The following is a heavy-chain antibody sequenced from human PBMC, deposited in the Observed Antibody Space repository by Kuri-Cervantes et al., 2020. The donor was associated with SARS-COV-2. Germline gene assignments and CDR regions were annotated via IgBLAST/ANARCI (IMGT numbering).Heavy chain of an antibody. V-gene: IGHV5-51*01. CDR1: GYSFTSYW. CDR2: IYPGDSDT. J-gene: IGHJ6*03. D-gene: IGHD2-15*01. Sequence: GESLKISCKGSGYSFTSYWIGWVRQMPGKGLEWMGIIYPGDSDTRYSPSFQGQVTISADKSSSTADLQWSSLKASDTAMYYCARLAPYCRGGSCYSGHNYYYYYMDVWGKGTTVTVSS. CDR3: ARLAPYCRGGSCYSGHNYYYYYMDV.